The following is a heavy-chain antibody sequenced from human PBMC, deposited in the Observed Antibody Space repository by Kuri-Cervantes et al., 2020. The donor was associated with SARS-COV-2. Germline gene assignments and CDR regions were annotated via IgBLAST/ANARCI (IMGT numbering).Heavy chain of an antibody. Sequence: ASVKVSCKASGYTFTSYDINWVRQATGQGLEWMGWMNPNSGNTGYAQIFQGRVTMTRDTSTSTVYMELSSLTSEDTAIYYCYCAPKEGFDYWGQGTLVTVSS. CDR2: MNPNSGNT. D-gene: IGHD2-21*01. CDR3: YCAPKEGFDY. CDR1: GYTFTSYD. J-gene: IGHJ4*02. V-gene: IGHV1-8*02.